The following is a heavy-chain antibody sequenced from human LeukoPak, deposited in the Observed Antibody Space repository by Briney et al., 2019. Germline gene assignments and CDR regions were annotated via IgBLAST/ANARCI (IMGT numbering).Heavy chain of an antibody. J-gene: IGHJ4*02. CDR2: INPNSGGT. CDR1: GYTFTGYY. D-gene: IGHD2-2*01. V-gene: IGHV1-2*02. Sequence: ASVKVSCKASGYTFTGYYMHWVRQAPGQGLDWMGWINPNSGGTNYAQKFQGRVTMTRDTSISTAYMELSRLRSDDTAVYYCARDLNIVVVPAAPSFDYWGQGTLVTVSS. CDR3: ARDLNIVVVPAAPSFDY.